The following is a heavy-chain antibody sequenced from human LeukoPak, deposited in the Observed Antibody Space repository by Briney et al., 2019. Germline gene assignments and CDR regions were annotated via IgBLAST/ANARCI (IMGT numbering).Heavy chain of an antibody. J-gene: IGHJ4*02. V-gene: IGHV2-70*11. D-gene: IGHD3-9*01. Sequence: SGPALVEPTQTLTLTCTFSGFSLSTSGMCGSWIRRPPGKALEWLARIDWDDDKYYSTSLKTRLTISKDTSKNQVVLTMTNMDPVDTATYYCARTARYYDILTGFTFDYWGQGTLVTVSS. CDR3: ARTARYYDILTGFTFDY. CDR1: GFSLSTSGMC. CDR2: IDWDDDK.